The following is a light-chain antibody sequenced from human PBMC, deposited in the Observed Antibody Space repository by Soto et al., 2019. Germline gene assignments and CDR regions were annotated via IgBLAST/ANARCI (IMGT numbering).Light chain of an antibody. CDR1: SSDVGGYDF. Sequence: ALTQPRSVSGSPGQSVTISCNGTSSDVGGYDFVSWYQQHPGKAPKLMISDVSKRPSGVPDRFSGSKSGNTASLTISGLQAEDEADYYCCSYAGDLALFGGGTKVTVL. V-gene: IGLV2-11*01. CDR2: DVS. J-gene: IGLJ2*01. CDR3: CSYAGDLAL.